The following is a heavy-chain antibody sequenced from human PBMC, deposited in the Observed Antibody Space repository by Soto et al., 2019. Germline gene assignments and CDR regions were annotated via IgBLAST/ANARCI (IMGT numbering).Heavy chain of an antibody. Sequence: EVQLVESGGGLVQPGGSLKLSCAASGFIFSGSAVHWVRQASGKGLEWVGRILSKAGNYATAYPASMKGRFTISRDDSETTAFLQMNSLKTEDTAVYYCIRGGSPYYDDYWGQGTLVAVSS. J-gene: IGHJ4*02. CDR3: IRGGSPYYDDY. CDR2: ILSKAGNYAT. CDR1: GFIFSGSA. V-gene: IGHV3-73*01.